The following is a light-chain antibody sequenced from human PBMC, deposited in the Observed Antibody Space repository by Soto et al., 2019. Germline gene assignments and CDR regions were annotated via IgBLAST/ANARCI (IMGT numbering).Light chain of an antibody. J-gene: IGKJ5*01. V-gene: IGKV1-17*03. Sequence: DIQMTQSPSAMSASVGDRVTITCRASQGINNHLVWFQQRPGKVPKRLIFGTYNLESGVPSRFSGSGSGTEFTLTISGLQPEDFAIYYCLQHNSYPITLGRGTRLEIK. CDR1: QGINNH. CDR3: LQHNSYPIT. CDR2: GTY.